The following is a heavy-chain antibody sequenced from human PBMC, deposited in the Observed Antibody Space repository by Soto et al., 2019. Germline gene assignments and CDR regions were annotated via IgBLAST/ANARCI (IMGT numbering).Heavy chain of an antibody. V-gene: IGHV3-33*01. D-gene: IGHD2-15*01. CDR2: IWYDGSKK. CDR3: ARDRGVVAVDLDY. J-gene: IGHJ4*02. Sequence: QVQLVESGGGVVQPGRSLRLSCAASGFIFSSYGMHWVRQAPGKGLEWVAVIWYDGSKKYYAESVKGRFTISRDSSKNTLYLQMNSLRVDDTAVYYCARDRGVVAVDLDYWGQGTLVTVSS. CDR1: GFIFSSYG.